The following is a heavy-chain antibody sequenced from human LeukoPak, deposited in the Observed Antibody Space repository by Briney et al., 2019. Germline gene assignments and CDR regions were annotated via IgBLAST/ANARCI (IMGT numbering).Heavy chain of an antibody. CDR2: IYSTGNT. CDR1: GGSITTSGHY. Sequence: SSETLSLTCTVSGGSITTSGHYWGWIRQPPGKGLEWIGTIYSTGNTYYNPSLKSRLTISVDTSKNQFSLKLSSVTAADTAVYYCARGGESGYDTWGQGSLVTVS. D-gene: IGHD5-12*01. J-gene: IGHJ5*02. CDR3: ARGGESGYDT. V-gene: IGHV4-39*01.